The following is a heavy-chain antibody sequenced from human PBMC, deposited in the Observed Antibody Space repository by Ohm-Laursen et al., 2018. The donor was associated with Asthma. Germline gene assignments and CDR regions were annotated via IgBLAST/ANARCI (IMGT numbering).Heavy chain of an antibody. D-gene: IGHD6-13*01. V-gene: IGHV7-4-1*02. CDR2: INTNTGNP. J-gene: IGHJ4*02. Sequence: ASVKVSCKASGYTFTSYGISWVRQAPGQGLEWLGWINTNTGNPTFAQGLTGRFVLSLDTSVSTAYLQISSLKAEDTAVYYCAREPIAAAGHPFDYWGQGTLVTVSS. CDR3: AREPIAAAGHPFDY. CDR1: GYTFTSYG.